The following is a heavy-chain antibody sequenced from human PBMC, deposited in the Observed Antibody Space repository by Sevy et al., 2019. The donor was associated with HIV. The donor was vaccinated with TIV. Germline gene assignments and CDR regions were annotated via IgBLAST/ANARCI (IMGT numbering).Heavy chain of an antibody. J-gene: IGHJ4*02. V-gene: IGHV3-23*01. Sequence: GGSLRLSCAASGFTFRSYVMSWVRQAPGKGLEWVSSISGSGGSTYYADSVKGRFTISRDNFKSTLYLQMNSLRDEDTAVYYCAKAKTVAAGFDYWGQGTLVTVSS. CDR3: AKAKTVAAGFDY. CDR1: GFTFRSYV. CDR2: ISGSGGST. D-gene: IGHD2-15*01.